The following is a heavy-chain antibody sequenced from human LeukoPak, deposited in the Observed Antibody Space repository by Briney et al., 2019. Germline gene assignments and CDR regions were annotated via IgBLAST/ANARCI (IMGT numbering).Heavy chain of an antibody. CDR1: GFTFSSYS. J-gene: IGHJ4*02. CDR3: ARERGSGSYYDY. Sequence: GGSLRLSCAASGFTFSSYSMNWVRQAPGKGLEWVSSISSSSSYIYYADSVKGRFTISRDNAKNSLYLQMNSLRAEDTAVHYCARERGSGSYYDYWGQGTLVTVSS. D-gene: IGHD3-10*01. CDR2: ISSSSSYI. V-gene: IGHV3-21*01.